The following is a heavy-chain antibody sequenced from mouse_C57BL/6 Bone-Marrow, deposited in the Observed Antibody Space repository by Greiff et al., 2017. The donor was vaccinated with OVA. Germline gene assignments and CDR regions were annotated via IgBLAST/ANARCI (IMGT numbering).Heavy chain of an antibody. V-gene: IGHV1-39*01. CDR3: AFYYGSSYRYFDV. D-gene: IGHD1-1*01. CDR2: INPNYGTT. CDR1: GYSFTDYN. Sequence: VQLKESGPELVKPGASVKISCKASGYSFTDYNMNWVKQSHGKSLEWIGVINPNYGTTSYNQKFKGKATLTVDQSSSTAYMQLNSLTSEDSAVYYGAFYYGSSYRYFDVWGTGTTVTVSS. J-gene: IGHJ1*03.